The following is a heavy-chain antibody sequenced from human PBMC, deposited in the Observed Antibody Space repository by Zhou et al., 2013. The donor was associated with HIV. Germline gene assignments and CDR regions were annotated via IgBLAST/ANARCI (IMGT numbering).Heavy chain of an antibody. CDR2: ISVYNGDT. V-gene: IGHV1-18*01. CDR3: ARHGKGNYYYYMDV. CDR1: GYSFDTYV. Sequence: QGQLVQSGAEVKKPGASVKVSCKASGYSFDTYVINWVRQAPGQGLEWMGWISVYNGDTQYAQKLQGRVTMTTDTSTSTAYMELRSLRSDDTAVYYCARHGKGNYYYYMDVWGKGTTVTVSS. D-gene: IGHD1-26*01. J-gene: IGHJ6*03.